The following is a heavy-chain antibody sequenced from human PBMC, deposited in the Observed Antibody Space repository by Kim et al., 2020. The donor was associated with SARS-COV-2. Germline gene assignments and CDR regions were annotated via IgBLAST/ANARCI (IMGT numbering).Heavy chain of an antibody. Sequence: GGSLRLSCAASGFTFSNAWMSWVRQAPGKGLVWVGRIKSKTDGGTTDYAAPVKGRFTISRDDSKNTLYLQMNSLKTEDTAVYYCTTPAPITMVRGVIPQRGADYWGQGTLVTVSS. V-gene: IGHV3-15*01. D-gene: IGHD3-10*01. J-gene: IGHJ4*02. CDR3: TTPAPITMVRGVIPQRGADY. CDR1: GFTFSNAW. CDR2: IKSKTDGGTT.